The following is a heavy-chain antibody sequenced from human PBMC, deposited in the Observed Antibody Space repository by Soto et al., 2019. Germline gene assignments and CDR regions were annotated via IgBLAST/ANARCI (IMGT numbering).Heavy chain of an antibody. J-gene: IGHJ3*02. CDR3: ARGDSGYDHDAFDI. Sequence: QLQLQESGSGLVKPSQTLSLTCAVSGGSISSGGYSWSWIRQPPGKGLEWIGYIYHSGSTYYNPSLKSRVTISVDRSNNKFSLKLSSVTAADTAVYYCARGDSGYDHDAFDIWGQGTMVTVSS. CDR2: IYHSGST. D-gene: IGHD5-12*01. CDR1: GGSISSGGYS. V-gene: IGHV4-30-2*01.